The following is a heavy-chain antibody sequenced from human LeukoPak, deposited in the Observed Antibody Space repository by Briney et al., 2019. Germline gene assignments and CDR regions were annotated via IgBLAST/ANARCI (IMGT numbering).Heavy chain of an antibody. CDR2: IYHSGTT. J-gene: IGHJ5*02. V-gene: IGHV4-38-2*02. Sequence: SETLSLTCTVSGYSISSGYFWAWIRQPPGKGLEWIGSIYHSGTTYYNPSLKSRVTISVDTSKNHFSLKLTSVTAADTAVYYCARHAPTRWFGLWFDPWGQGTLVTVSS. D-gene: IGHD3-10*01. CDR1: GYSISSGYF. CDR3: ARHAPTRWFGLWFDP.